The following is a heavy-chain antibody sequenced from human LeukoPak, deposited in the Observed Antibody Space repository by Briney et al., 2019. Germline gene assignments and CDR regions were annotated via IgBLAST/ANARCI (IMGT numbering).Heavy chain of an antibody. CDR2: IYYSGST. J-gene: IGHJ3*02. Sequence: SETLSLTCTVSGGSISSSSYYWGWIRQPPGKGLEWIGSIYYSGSTYYNPSLKSRVTISVDTSKNQFSLKLSSVTAADTAVYYCARGMDSSGYSDAFDIWGQGTTVTVSS. CDR1: GGSISSSSYY. CDR3: ARGMDSSGYSDAFDI. D-gene: IGHD3-22*01. V-gene: IGHV4-39*01.